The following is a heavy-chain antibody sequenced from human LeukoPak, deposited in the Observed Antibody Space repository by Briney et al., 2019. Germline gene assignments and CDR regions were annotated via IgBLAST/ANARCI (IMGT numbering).Heavy chain of an antibody. CDR3: ARAYYRDSSAYYIFDY. J-gene: IGHJ4*02. Sequence: PGGSLRLPCAASGFSFSDYYMTWIRQAPGKRLEWISYISTSTKTIYYSDSVKGRFTISRDNAKNSLYLQMDGLRAEDTAVYYCARAYYRDSSAYYIFDYWGQGTLVTVSS. D-gene: IGHD3-22*01. CDR2: ISTSTKTI. CDR1: GFSFSDYY. V-gene: IGHV3-11*01.